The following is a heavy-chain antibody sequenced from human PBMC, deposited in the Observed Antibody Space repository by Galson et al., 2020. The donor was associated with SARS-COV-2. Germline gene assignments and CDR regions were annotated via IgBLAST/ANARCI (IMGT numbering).Heavy chain of an antibody. J-gene: IGHJ3*02. Sequence: SETLSLTCNVSGGSIRNYYWSWIRQPPGKGLEWIGYIYYSGSTNYNPSLKSRVTISVDTSRNQFSLKLSSVTAAGTAMYYCARESRWTNSYDSGGPMEAFNIWGQGTMVTVSS. CDR1: GGSIRNYY. D-gene: IGHD3-22*01. CDR2: IYYSGST. CDR3: ARESRWTNSYDSGGPMEAFNI. V-gene: IGHV4-59*13.